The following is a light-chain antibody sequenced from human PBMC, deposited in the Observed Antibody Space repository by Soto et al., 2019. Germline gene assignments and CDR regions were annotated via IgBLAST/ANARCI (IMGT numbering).Light chain of an antibody. CDR1: QSVSSSY. CDR3: QQYGSSPYT. Sequence: EIVLTQSPGNLSLSPGERATLSCRASQSVSSSYLAWYQQKPGQAPRLLIYGASSRATGIPDSFSGSGSGTDFTLTISSLEPADFAVYYCQQYGSSPYTFGQGTKLEIK. J-gene: IGKJ2*01. V-gene: IGKV3-20*01. CDR2: GAS.